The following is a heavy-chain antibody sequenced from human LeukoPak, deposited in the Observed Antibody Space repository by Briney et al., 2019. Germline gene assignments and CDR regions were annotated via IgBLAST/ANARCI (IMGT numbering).Heavy chain of an antibody. CDR3: ARHPAAWGAFDI. Sequence: SETLSLTCTVSGYSISSYYWSWIRQPPGKGLEWIGYIYTSGSTNYNPSLKSRVTISVDTSKNQFSLKLSSVTAADTAVYYCARHPAAWGAFDIWGQGTMVTVSS. J-gene: IGHJ3*02. V-gene: IGHV4-4*09. CDR2: IYTSGST. D-gene: IGHD6-13*01. CDR1: GYSISSYY.